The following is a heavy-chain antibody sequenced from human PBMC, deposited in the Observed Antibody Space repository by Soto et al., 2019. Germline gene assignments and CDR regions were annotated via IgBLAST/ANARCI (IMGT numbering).Heavy chain of an antibody. V-gene: IGHV3-73*01. D-gene: IGHD2-15*01. CDR3: SRLVV. CDR2: IRSKAYSYAT. Sequence: GGSLRLSCAASGFTFSSSVIHWVRQASGKGLEWVGRIRSKAYSYATAYAASVEGRFTVSRDDSKNTAYLQMNSLKSEDTAVYYCSRLVVWGQGSLVTVSS. CDR1: GFTFSSSV. J-gene: IGHJ4*02.